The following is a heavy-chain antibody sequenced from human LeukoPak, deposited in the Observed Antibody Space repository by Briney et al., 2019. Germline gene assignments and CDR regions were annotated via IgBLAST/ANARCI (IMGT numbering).Heavy chain of an antibody. D-gene: IGHD3-10*01. CDR1: GFTFSSYS. Sequence: GGSLRLSCAASGFTFSSYSMNWVRRAPGKGLEWVSSISSSSSYIYYADSVKGRFTISRDNAKNSLYLQMSSLRAEDTAVYCCARDSGSAAFDIWGQGTMVTVSS. CDR3: ARDSGSAAFDI. CDR2: ISSSSSYI. V-gene: IGHV3-21*01. J-gene: IGHJ3*02.